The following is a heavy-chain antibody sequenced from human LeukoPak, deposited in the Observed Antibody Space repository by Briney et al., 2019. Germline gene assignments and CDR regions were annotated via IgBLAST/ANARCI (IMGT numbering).Heavy chain of an antibody. J-gene: IGHJ4*02. CDR2: IWYDGSNE. CDR1: GFTFSSYG. Sequence: GGSLRLSCAASGFTFSSYGMHWVRQAPGKGLEWVAVIWYDGSNEYYADSVKGRFTISRDNSKNTLYLQMNSLRAEDTAVYYCARDHRYSGSYYDYWGQGTLVTVSS. V-gene: IGHV3-33*01. D-gene: IGHD1-26*01. CDR3: ARDHRYSGSYYDY.